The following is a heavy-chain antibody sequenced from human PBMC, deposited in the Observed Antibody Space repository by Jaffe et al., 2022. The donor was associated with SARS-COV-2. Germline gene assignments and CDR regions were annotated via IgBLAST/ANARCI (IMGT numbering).Heavy chain of an antibody. D-gene: IGHD5-12*01. CDR3: ARDRDGYNLGGMDV. CDR1: GFTFSSYG. V-gene: IGHV3-33*01. CDR2: IWYDGSNK. Sequence: QVQLVESGGGVVQPGRSLRLSCAASGFTFSSYGMHWVRQAPGKGLEWVAVIWYDGSNKYYADSVKGRFTISRDNSKNTLYLQMNSLRAEDTAVYYCARDRDGYNLGGMDVWGQGTTVTVSS. J-gene: IGHJ6*02.